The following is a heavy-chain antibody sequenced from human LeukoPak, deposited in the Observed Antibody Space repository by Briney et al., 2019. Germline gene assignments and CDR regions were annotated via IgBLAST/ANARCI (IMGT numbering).Heavy chain of an antibody. V-gene: IGHV1-2*02. J-gene: IGHJ4*02. D-gene: IGHD2-2*02. CDR3: ARNPPYCTSTSCYNDY. Sequence: ASVKVSCKASGYTFTIYYMHWVRQAPGQGLEWMGWIIPNSGATSYAQRFQGRVTMTRDTSISTAYMELSGLTSDDTAVYYCARNPPYCTSTSCYNDYWGQGTLVTVSS. CDR2: IIPNSGAT. CDR1: GYTFTIYY.